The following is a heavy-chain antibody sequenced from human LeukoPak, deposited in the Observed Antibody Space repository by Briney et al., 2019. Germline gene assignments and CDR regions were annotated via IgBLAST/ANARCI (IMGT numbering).Heavy chain of an antibody. D-gene: IGHD1-26*01. Sequence: GGSLRLSCAASGFTFSDSDMHWVRQTSGKGLEWVGRIRDKASNYATAYAAPVKGRFTISRDDSKNTACLQMNSLKTEDTAIYYCTYYRRDPRGFYYGMDVWGQGTTVTVSS. CDR2: IRDKASNYAT. CDR1: GFTFSDSD. CDR3: TYYRRDPRGFYYGMDV. V-gene: IGHV3-73*01. J-gene: IGHJ6*02.